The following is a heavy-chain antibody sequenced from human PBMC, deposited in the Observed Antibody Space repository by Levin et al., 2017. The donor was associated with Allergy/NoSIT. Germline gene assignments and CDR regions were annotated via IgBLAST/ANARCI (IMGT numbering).Heavy chain of an antibody. CDR1: GFTFSSYA. J-gene: IGHJ6*03. Sequence: PGGSLRLSCAASGFTFSSYAMHWVRQAPGKGLEWVAVISYDGSNKYYADSVKGRFTISRDNSKNTLYLQMNSLRAEDTAVYYCARGDYCSSTSCYARYCYYYYYMDVWGKGTTVTVSS. D-gene: IGHD2-2*01. CDR3: ARGDYCSSTSCYARYCYYYYYMDV. CDR2: ISYDGSNK. V-gene: IGHV3-30-3*01.